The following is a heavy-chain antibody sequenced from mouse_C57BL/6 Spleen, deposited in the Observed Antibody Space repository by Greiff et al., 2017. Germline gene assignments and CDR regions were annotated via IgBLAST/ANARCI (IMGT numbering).Heavy chain of an antibody. V-gene: IGHV1-72*01. Sequence: VQLQQPGAELVKPGASVKLSCKASGYTFTGHWMHWVKQRPGRGLEWIGRIDPNSGGTKYNEKFKSKATLTVDKASSTAYMQLSSLTSEDSAVYYCARSVYDYDGAWFAYWGQGTLVTVSA. CDR3: ARSVYDYDGAWFAY. CDR2: IDPNSGGT. CDR1: GYTFTGHW. J-gene: IGHJ3*01. D-gene: IGHD2-4*01.